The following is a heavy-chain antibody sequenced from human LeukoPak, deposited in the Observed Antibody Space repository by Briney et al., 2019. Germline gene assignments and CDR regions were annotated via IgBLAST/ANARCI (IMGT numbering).Heavy chain of an antibody. CDR1: GFTVSSNY. CDR2: IYSGDGT. D-gene: IGHD3-3*01. CDR3: ARGDGNYDFWSGYYTGFDY. J-gene: IGHJ4*02. V-gene: IGHV3-66*02. Sequence: PGGSLRLSCAASGFTVSSNYMSWVRQAPGKGLEWVSVIYSGDGTYYADSVKGRFTISRDNSKNKLYLQMNSLRAEDTAVYYCARGDGNYDFWSGYYTGFDYWGQGTLVTVSP.